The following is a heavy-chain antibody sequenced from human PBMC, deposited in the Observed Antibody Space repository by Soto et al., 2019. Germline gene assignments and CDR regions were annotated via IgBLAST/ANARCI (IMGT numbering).Heavy chain of an antibody. V-gene: IGHV6-1*01. CDR3: ASEAVDGPYYYYGMDV. Sequence: SQTLSLTCAISGGSVSSNSAAWNWIRQSPSRGLEWLGRTYYRSKWYNDYAVSVKSRITINPDTSKSQFSLQLNSVTPEDTAVYYCASEAVDGPYYYYGMDVWGQGTTVTVSS. CDR2: TYYRSKWYN. J-gene: IGHJ6*02. CDR1: GGSVSSNSAA. D-gene: IGHD6-19*01.